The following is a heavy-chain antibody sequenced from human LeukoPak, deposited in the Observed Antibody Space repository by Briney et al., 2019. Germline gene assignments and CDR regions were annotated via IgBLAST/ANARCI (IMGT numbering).Heavy chain of an antibody. Sequence: GGSLRLSCAASGFNFDDHAMNWVRQAPGKGLEWISGISWSSDTIGYADSVKGRFTISRDNAKKSLYLQMNSLRPEDTAFYYCAKAGGSGSYYKTPFDSWGQGTLVTVSS. CDR2: ISWSSDTI. CDR1: GFNFDDHA. CDR3: AKAGGSGSYYKTPFDS. J-gene: IGHJ4*02. V-gene: IGHV3-9*01. D-gene: IGHD3-10*01.